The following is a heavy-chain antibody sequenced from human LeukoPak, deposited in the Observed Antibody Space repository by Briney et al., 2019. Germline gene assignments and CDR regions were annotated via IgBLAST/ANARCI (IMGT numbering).Heavy chain of an antibody. Sequence: PGGSLRLSCEASGFTFSSYWMSWVGQAPGKGGEWVANMKQDGSEIYYVGSGRCRFTISRDNAKNSLYLQMNSMRAEDTAVYYCARRGSYSLFDYWGPGTLVTVSS. V-gene: IGHV3-7*01. D-gene: IGHD1-26*01. CDR2: MKQDGSEI. J-gene: IGHJ4*02. CDR1: GFTFSSYW. CDR3: ARRGSYSLFDY.